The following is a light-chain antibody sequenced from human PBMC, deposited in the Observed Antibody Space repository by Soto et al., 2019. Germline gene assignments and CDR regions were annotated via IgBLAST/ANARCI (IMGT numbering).Light chain of an antibody. V-gene: IGLV2-8*01. J-gene: IGLJ7*01. Sequence: QSALTQPPSASGSPGQSVTISCTGTSSDGGGYNYVSWYQQHPGRAPKLMIYEVTKRPSGVPDRFSGSKSGNTASLTVSGLQAEDEADYYCSSYAASNNFYFVFGGGTQLTVL. CDR3: SSYAASNNFYFV. CDR2: EVT. CDR1: SSDGGGYNY.